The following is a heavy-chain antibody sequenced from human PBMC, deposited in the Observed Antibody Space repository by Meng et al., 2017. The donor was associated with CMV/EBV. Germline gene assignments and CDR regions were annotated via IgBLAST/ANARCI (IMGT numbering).Heavy chain of an antibody. CDR1: GGTFSSYA. CDR2: IIPILGIA. V-gene: IGHV1-69*10. D-gene: IGHD2-2*01. CDR3: ARGPVVVVPAATRYYYYGMDV. J-gene: IGHJ6*02. Sequence: SVKVSCKASGGTFSSYAISWVRQAPGQGLEWMGGIIPILGIANYAQKFQGRVTITADKSTSTAYMELSSLRSEDTAVYYCARGPVVVVPAATRYYYYGMDVWGQGTTVTVSS.